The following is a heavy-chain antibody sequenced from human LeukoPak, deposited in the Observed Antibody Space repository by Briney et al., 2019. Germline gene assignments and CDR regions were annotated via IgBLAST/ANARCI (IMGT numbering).Heavy chain of an antibody. Sequence: GGSLRLSCAASGFSFSTFWMYWVRQAPGKGLEWVAIISYDGGNQYYADSVKGRFTISRDNFKNTLYLQMNSLRTEDTAVYHCARGMWQWLVGIDFWGQGTLVTVSS. J-gene: IGHJ4*02. D-gene: IGHD6-19*01. CDR1: GFSFSTFW. V-gene: IGHV3-30*03. CDR3: ARGMWQWLVGIDF. CDR2: ISYDGGNQ.